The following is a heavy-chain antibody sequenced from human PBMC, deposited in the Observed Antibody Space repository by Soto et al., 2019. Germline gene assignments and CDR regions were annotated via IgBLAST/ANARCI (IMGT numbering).Heavy chain of an antibody. V-gene: IGHV1-18*01. CDR1: GYTFTNYG. Sequence: QVQLVQSGSEVKKPGASVKVSCEASGYTFTNYGISWVRQAPGQGLEFMGWINTYNGNTKYPQKFQGRVTMTADTSTSTAYMELRSLRSDDTAVYYCCSSQTPTSFDYWGQGTLVTVSS. CDR3: CSSQTPTSFDY. CDR2: INTYNGNT. J-gene: IGHJ4*02. D-gene: IGHD2-15*01.